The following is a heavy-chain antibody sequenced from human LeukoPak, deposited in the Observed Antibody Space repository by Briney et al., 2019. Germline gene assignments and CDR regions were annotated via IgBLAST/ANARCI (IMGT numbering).Heavy chain of an antibody. CDR1: GFTFSSYW. Sequence: GGSLRLSCAASGFTFSSYWMHWVRQAPGKGLVWVSRIRSDGSSATYADSVKGRFTISRDNTKNTLYLQMNSLRADDTAVYYCARDDYNRHWGQGTLVTVSS. CDR3: ARDDYNRH. V-gene: IGHV3-74*01. CDR2: IRSDGSSA. J-gene: IGHJ4*02. D-gene: IGHD4-11*01.